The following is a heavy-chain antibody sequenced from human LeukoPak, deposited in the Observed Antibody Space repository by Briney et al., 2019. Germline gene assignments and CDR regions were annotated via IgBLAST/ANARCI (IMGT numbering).Heavy chain of an antibody. CDR1: GFTFSSYS. Sequence: PGGSLRLSCAASGFTFSSYSMNWVRQAPGKGLERVSYISSSSSTIYYADSVKGRFTISRDNAKNSLYLQMNSLRAEDTAVYYCARGVAGTRDYWGQGTLVTVSS. J-gene: IGHJ4*02. CDR3: ARGVAGTRDY. D-gene: IGHD6-19*01. CDR2: ISSSSSTI. V-gene: IGHV3-48*04.